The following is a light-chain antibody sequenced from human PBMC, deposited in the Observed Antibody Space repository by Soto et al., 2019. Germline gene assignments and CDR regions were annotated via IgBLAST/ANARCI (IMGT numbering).Light chain of an antibody. CDR2: LGS. Sequence: DIVLTQSPLSLPVTPGESASISCKAIQSLLLSSGNNYLDWYLRKPGQSPKILIYLGSTRASGVHDRFSGIGSGTDFTLKISTVEAEDVGVYDCAQALQTVTFGGGTKVDIK. CDR1: QSLLLSSGNNY. J-gene: IGKJ4*01. CDR3: AQALQTVT. V-gene: IGKV2-28*01.